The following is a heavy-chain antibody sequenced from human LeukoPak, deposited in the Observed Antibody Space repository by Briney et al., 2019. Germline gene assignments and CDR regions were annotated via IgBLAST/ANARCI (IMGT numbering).Heavy chain of an antibody. CDR3: AASSSGWKPPYFDY. CDR1: GGTFSSYA. CDR2: IIPIFGTA. J-gene: IGHJ4*02. V-gene: IGHV1-69*06. Sequence: SVKVSCKASGGTFSSYAISWVRQAPGQGFEWMGGIIPIFGTANYAQKFQGRVTITADKSTSTAYMELSSLRSEDTAVYYCAASSSGWKPPYFDYWGQGTLVTVSS. D-gene: IGHD6-19*01.